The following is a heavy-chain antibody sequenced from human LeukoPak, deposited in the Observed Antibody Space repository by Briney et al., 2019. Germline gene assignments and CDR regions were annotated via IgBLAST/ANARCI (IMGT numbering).Heavy chain of an antibody. Sequence: PSQTLSLTCAVSGGSISSGGYSWSWIRQPPGKGLEWIGYIYHSGSTYYNPSLKSRVTISVDRSKNQFSLKLSFVTAADTAVYYCASYVWGSYHFDYWGQGTLVTVSS. CDR1: GGSISSGGYS. CDR2: IYHSGST. CDR3: ASYVWGSYHFDY. D-gene: IGHD3-16*02. V-gene: IGHV4-30-2*01. J-gene: IGHJ4*02.